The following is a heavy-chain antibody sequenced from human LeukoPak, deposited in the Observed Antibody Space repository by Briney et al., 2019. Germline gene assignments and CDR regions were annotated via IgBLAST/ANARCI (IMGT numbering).Heavy chain of an antibody. CDR2: ISYDGSNK. D-gene: IGHD4-17*01. CDR3: ARESADGDKPIDY. V-gene: IGHV3-30*04. CDR1: GFTFSSYA. J-gene: IGHJ4*02. Sequence: PGGSLRLSCAASGFTFSSYAMHWVRQAPGKGLKWVAVISYDGSNKYYADSVKGRFTISRDNAKNSLYLQMNSLRAEDTAVYYCARESADGDKPIDYWGQGTLVTVSS.